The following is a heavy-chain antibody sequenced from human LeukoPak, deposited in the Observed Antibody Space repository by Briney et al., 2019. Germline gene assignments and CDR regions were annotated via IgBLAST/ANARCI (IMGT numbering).Heavy chain of an antibody. J-gene: IGHJ4*02. Sequence: GGSLRLSCAASGFTFSSYAMRWIRQAPGKGREGVSAISGSGGSTYYADSVKGRFTISRDNSKNTLYLQMNSLRAEDTAVYYCAKDTNSMIVVGLFDYWGQGTLVTVSS. CDR2: ISGSGGST. D-gene: IGHD3-22*01. V-gene: IGHV3-23*01. CDR1: GFTFSSYA. CDR3: AKDTNSMIVVGLFDY.